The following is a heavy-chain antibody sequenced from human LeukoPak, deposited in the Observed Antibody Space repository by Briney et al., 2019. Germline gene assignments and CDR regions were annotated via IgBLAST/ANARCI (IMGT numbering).Heavy chain of an antibody. J-gene: IGHJ6*02. CDR1: GYTFTSYY. CDR3: ARVPGVGYCSSTSCYSSGMDV. CDR2: INPSGGST. Sequence: GASVKVSCKASGYTFTSYYMHWVRQAAGQGREWMGIINPSGGSTSYAQKFQGRVTMNRDTSTSTVYMELSSLRSEDTAVYYCARVPGVGYCSSTSCYSSGMDVWGQGTTVTVSS. D-gene: IGHD2-2*01. V-gene: IGHV1-46*01.